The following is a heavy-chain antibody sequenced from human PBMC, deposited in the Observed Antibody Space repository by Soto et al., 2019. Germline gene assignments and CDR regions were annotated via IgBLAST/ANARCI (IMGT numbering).Heavy chain of an antibody. CDR2: IYYSGST. CDR3: ARNTPAISISDH. D-gene: IGHD2-15*01. J-gene: IGHJ4*02. V-gene: IGHV4-39*01. CDR1: GGSISSSSYY. Sequence: QLQLQESGPGLVKPSETLSLTCTVSGGSISSSSYYWGWIRQPPGKGLEWIGSIYYSGSTYYNPSLKSRVSISGYPSKNQFSLKLSSVTAADTAVYYCARNTPAISISDHWGQGTLVTVSS.